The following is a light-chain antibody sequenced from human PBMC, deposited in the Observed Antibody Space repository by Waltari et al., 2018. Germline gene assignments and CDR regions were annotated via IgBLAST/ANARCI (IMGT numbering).Light chain of an antibody. Sequence: SYVLTQTPSVSLAPGQTASITCGGNNIESNSVHWYQLQPGQAPVLVMFYDSDRPPGIPDRFSGSNSGNTATLTISRVEDEDEADYFCQVWDDSNNSGVFGGGTKLTVL. CDR3: QVWDDSNNSGV. V-gene: IGLV3-21*04. CDR2: YDS. J-gene: IGLJ2*01. CDR1: NIESNS.